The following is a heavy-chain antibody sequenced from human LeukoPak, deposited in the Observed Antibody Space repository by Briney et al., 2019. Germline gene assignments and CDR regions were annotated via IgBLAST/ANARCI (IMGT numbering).Heavy chain of an antibody. CDR2: ISGSGGST. D-gene: IGHD6-19*01. Sequence: PGGSLRLSCAASGFTFSNYWMSWVRQAPGKGLEWVSAISGSGGSTYYADSVKGRFTISRDNSKNTLYLQMNSLRAEDTAVYYCAKGGDSGWYFTGWGQGTLVTVSS. J-gene: IGHJ4*02. CDR3: AKGGDSGWYFTG. V-gene: IGHV3-23*01. CDR1: GFTFSNYW.